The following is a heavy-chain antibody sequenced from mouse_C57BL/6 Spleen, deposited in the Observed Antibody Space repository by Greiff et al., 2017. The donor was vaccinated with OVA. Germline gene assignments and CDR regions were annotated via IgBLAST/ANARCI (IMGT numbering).Heavy chain of an antibody. J-gene: IGHJ4*01. Sequence: VQLQQSGPELVKPGASVKISCKASGYAFSSSWMNWVKQRPGKGLEWIGRIYPGDGDTNYNGKFKGKATLTADKSSSTAYMQLSSLTSEDSAVYFCARSIPAYYYGSSGAMDYWGQGTSVTVSS. D-gene: IGHD1-1*01. CDR1: GYAFSSSW. CDR3: ARSIPAYYYGSSGAMDY. CDR2: IYPGDGDT. V-gene: IGHV1-82*01.